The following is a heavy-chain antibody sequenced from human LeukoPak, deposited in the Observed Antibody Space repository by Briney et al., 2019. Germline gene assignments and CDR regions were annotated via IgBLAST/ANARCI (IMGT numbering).Heavy chain of an antibody. V-gene: IGHV4-31*03. CDR1: GGSISSGGYY. CDR3: ARGGSGWWGYFDY. Sequence: PSQTLSLTCTVSGGSISSGGYYWSWIRQHPGKGLEWIGYIYYSGSTYYNPSLKSRVTISVDTSKNQFSLKLSSVTAADTAVYYCARGGSGWWGYFDYWGQGTLVTVSS. J-gene: IGHJ4*02. CDR2: IYYSGST. D-gene: IGHD6-19*01.